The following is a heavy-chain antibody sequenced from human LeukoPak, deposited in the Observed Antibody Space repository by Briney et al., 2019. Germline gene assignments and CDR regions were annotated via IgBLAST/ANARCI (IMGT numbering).Heavy chain of an antibody. J-gene: IGHJ6*03. CDR1: GYAFTSHG. V-gene: IGHV1-18*01. CDR3: ARAPYCTSTSCYAGYYYYYYMDV. D-gene: IGHD2-2*01. CDR2: ISAYNGNP. Sequence: ASVRVSCKASGYAFTSHGISWVRQAPGQGLEWMGWISAYNGNPNYAQNLQGRVTMTTDTSTNTAYMELRSLRSDDTAVYYCARAPYCTSTSCYAGYYYYYYMDVWGKGTTVTVSS.